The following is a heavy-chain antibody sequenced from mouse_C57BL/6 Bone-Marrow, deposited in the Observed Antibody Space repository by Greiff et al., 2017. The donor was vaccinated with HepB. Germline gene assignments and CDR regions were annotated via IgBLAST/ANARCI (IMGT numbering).Heavy chain of an antibody. D-gene: IGHD1-1*01. Sequence: ESGPGLVKPSQSLSLTCSVTGYSITSGYYWNWIRQFPGNKLEWMGYISYDGSNNYNPSLKNRISITRDTSKNQFFLKLNSVTTEDTATYYCARGLYYGSFDYWGQGTTLTVSS. CDR3: ARGLYYGSFDY. V-gene: IGHV3-6*01. CDR2: ISYDGSN. J-gene: IGHJ2*01. CDR1: GYSITSGYY.